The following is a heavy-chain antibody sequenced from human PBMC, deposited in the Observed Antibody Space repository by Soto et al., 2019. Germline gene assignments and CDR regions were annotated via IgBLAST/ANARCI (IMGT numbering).Heavy chain of an antibody. CDR2: ISTSGANP. J-gene: IGHJ4*02. Sequence: GGSLRLSCAASGFTFSSYAMSWVRQAPGEGLEWVSAISTSGANPYYADSVKGRFTISRDNGKNSLFLEMNSLRVEDTAVYFCASHYDLWSGYLSPVDYWGQGTLVTVSS. CDR3: ASHYDLWSGYLSPVDY. CDR1: GFTFSSYA. V-gene: IGHV3-23*01. D-gene: IGHD3-3*01.